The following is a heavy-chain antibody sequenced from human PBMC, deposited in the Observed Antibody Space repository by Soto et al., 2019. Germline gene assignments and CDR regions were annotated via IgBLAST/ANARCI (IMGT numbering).Heavy chain of an antibody. CDR2: INHSGST. V-gene: IGHV4-34*01. D-gene: IGHD2-21*02. J-gene: IGHJ3*02. CDR1: GGSFSGYY. Sequence: LSLTCAVYGGSFSGYYWSWIRQPPGKGLEWIGEINHSGSTNYNPSLKSRVTISVDTSKNQFSLKLSSVTAADTAVYYCARGPGAYCGGDCSLNAFDIWGQGTMVTVSS. CDR3: ARGPGAYCGGDCSLNAFDI.